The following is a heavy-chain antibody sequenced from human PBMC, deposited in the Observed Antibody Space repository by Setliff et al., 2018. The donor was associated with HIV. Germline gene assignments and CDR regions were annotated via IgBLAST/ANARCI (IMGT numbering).Heavy chain of an antibody. Sequence: ASVKVSCKASGYIFTSYGITWVRQAPGQGLEWMGWISAYNGNTNYAQKLQGRVTMTTDTSTSTAYMELRSLRSDDTAVYYCARINDYGGNEGYFDYWGQGTLVTV. D-gene: IGHD4-17*01. CDR3: ARINDYGGNEGYFDY. V-gene: IGHV1-18*01. CDR2: ISAYNGNT. J-gene: IGHJ4*02. CDR1: GYIFTSYG.